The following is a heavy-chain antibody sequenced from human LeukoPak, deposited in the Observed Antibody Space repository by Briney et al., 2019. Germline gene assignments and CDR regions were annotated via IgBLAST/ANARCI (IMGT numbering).Heavy chain of an antibody. J-gene: IGHJ4*02. Sequence: GGSLRLSCLASGFTFSSFWMNWVRQAPGKGLDRVGTISPDGSEKYYVDSVKGRFTISRDNAKTSLYLQLNSLRADDTALYFCARGIVVVAGASDHFDYWGQGTLITVSS. D-gene: IGHD2-15*01. CDR2: ISPDGSEK. CDR1: GFTFSSFW. CDR3: ARGIVVVAGASDHFDY. V-gene: IGHV3-7*01.